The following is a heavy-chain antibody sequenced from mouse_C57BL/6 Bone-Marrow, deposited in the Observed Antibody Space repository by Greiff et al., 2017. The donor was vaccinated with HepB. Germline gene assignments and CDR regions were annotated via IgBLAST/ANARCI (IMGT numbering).Heavy chain of an antibody. D-gene: IGHD1-1*01. CDR3: ARGGYGSSPRNY. Sequence: QVQLQQPGTELVKPGASVKLSCKASGYTFTSYWMHWVKQRPGQGLEWIGNINPSNGGTHYNEKFKSKATLTVDKSSSTAYMQLSSLTSEDSAVYYCARGGYGSSPRNYWGQGTTLTVSS. J-gene: IGHJ2*01. CDR1: GYTFTSYW. V-gene: IGHV1-53*01. CDR2: INPSNGGT.